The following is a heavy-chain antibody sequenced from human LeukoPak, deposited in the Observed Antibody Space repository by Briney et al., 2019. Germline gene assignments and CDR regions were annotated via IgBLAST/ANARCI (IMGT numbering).Heavy chain of an antibody. CDR3: AANGQSTNWHWNY. CDR1: GFTFSSYS. J-gene: IGHJ4*02. Sequence: GGSLRLSCAASGFTFSSYSMNWVRQAPGKGLEWVSYISSSSSTIYYADSVKGRFTISRDNSKNTLFLQMNGLRAEDTAVYYCAANGQSTNWHWNYWGQGTLVTVSS. D-gene: IGHD1-7*01. V-gene: IGHV3-48*01. CDR2: ISSSSSTI.